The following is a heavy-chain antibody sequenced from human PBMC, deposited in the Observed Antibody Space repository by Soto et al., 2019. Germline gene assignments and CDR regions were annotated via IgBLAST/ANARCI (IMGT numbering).Heavy chain of an antibody. CDR2: ISGSGGTT. CDR3: AKAGGGISCFDY. CDR1: GFTFSSYA. Sequence: GGSLRLSCAASGFTFSSYAMSWVRQAPGKGLEWVSGISGSGGTTYYADSVKGRFTISRDNSKNTLYLQMSSLRAEDTAVFYCAKAGGGISCFDYWGQGTLVTVSS. D-gene: IGHD2-15*01. V-gene: IGHV3-23*01. J-gene: IGHJ4*02.